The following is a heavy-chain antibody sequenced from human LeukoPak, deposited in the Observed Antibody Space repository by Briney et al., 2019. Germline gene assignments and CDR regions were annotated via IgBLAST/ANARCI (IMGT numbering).Heavy chain of an antibody. V-gene: IGHV3-48*01. D-gene: IGHD6-13*01. CDR1: GLSFSSYN. Sequence: GGSLRLSCTASGLSFSSYNMNWVRQAPGKGPEWVAYITANNNTKYYADSVKGRFTISRDNAKKPLFLQMNSLRAEDTAVYYCAAASAFSSSWRSWGQGTVVTVSS. CDR2: ITANNNTK. J-gene: IGHJ5*02. CDR3: AAASAFSSSWRS.